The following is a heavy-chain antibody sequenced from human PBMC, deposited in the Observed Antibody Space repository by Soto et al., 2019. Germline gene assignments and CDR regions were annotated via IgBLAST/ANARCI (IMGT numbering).Heavy chain of an antibody. D-gene: IGHD2-2*01. J-gene: IGHJ5*02. CDR3: ASDIVVVPAAMRSGQNWFDP. CDR1: GGTFSSYT. V-gene: IGHV1-69*02. CDR2: IIPILGIA. Sequence: QVQLVQSGAEVKKPGSSVKVSCKASGGTFSSYTISWVRQAPGQGLEWMGRIIPILGIANYAQKFQGRVTITADKSTSTAYMELSSLRSEDTAVYYCASDIVVVPAAMRSGQNWFDPWGQGTLVTVSS.